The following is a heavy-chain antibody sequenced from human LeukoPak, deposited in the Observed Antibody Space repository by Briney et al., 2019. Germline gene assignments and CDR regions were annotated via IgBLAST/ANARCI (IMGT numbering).Heavy chain of an antibody. Sequence: GGSLRLSCAASGFTFSSYAMHWVRQAPGKGPEWVAVISYDGSNKYYADSVKGRFTISRDNSKNTPYLQMNSLRAEDTAVYYCARARRASIAAAGTWWGQGTLVTVSS. J-gene: IGHJ4*02. D-gene: IGHD6-13*01. CDR2: ISYDGSNK. V-gene: IGHV3-30*01. CDR1: GFTFSSYA. CDR3: ARARRASIAAAGTW.